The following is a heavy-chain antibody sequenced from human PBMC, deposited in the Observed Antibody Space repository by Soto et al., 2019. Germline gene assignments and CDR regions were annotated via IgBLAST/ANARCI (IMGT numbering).Heavy chain of an antibody. V-gene: IGHV3-30-3*01. D-gene: IGHD3-3*01. J-gene: IGHJ4*02. CDR3: ARDAITIFGVVIMGPFDY. Sequence: QVQLVESGGGVVQPGRSLRLSCAASGFTFSSYAMHWVRQAPGKGLEWVAVISYDGSNKYYADSMKGRFTISRDNSKNTLYLQMNSLRAEDTAVYYCARDAITIFGVVIMGPFDYWGQGTLVTVSS. CDR2: ISYDGSNK. CDR1: GFTFSSYA.